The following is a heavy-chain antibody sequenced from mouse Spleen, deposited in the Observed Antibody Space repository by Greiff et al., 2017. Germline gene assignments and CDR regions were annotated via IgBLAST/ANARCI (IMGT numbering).Heavy chain of an antibody. J-gene: IGHJ4*01. CDR2: INPSTGYT. Sequence: QVQLQQSGAELAKPGASVKMSCKASGYTFTSYWMHWVKQRPGQGLEWIGYINPSTGYTEYNQKFKDKATLTADKSSSTAYMQLSSLTSEDSAVYYCARRDDGYPYYYAMDYWGQGTSVTVSS. V-gene: IGHV1-7*01. D-gene: IGHD2-3*01. CDR1: GYTFTSYW. CDR3: ARRDDGYPYYYAMDY.